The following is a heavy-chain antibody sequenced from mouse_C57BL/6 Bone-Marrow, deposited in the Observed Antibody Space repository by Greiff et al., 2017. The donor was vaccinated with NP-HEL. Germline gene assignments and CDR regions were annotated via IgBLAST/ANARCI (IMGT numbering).Heavy chain of an antibody. Sequence: QVQLQQSGAELARPGASVKLSCKASGYTFTSYGISWVKQRTGQGLEWIGEIYPRSGNTYYNEKFKGKATLTADKSSSTAYMELRSLTSEDSAVYFCARLRYYGNYWFAYWGQGPLVTVSA. V-gene: IGHV1-81*01. CDR2: IYPRSGNT. J-gene: IGHJ3*01. D-gene: IGHD2-1*01. CDR3: ARLRYYGNYWFAY. CDR1: GYTFTSYG.